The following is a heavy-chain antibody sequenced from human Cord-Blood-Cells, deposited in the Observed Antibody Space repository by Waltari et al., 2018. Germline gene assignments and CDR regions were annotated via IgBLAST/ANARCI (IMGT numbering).Heavy chain of an antibody. D-gene: IGHD6-13*01. V-gene: IGHV4-39*07. CDR3: ASDSSS. J-gene: IGHJ4*02. CDR1: GGSISSSSYY. Sequence: QLQLQESGPGLVKPSETLSLTCTVSGGSISSSSYYWGWIRQPPGKGREWIGGIYYSGSTYYNPSLKHRVTISVDTSKNQFSLKLGSVTAAGTSVYYCASDSSSWGQGSLVTVSS. CDR2: IYYSGST.